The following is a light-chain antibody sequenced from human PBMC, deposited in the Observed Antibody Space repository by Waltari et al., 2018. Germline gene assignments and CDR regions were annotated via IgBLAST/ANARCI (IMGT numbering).Light chain of an antibody. J-gene: IGLJ1*01. CDR2: TNN. Sequence: QSVLTQSPSASATPGQHLSISCSGSHSNIGTNSVHWYQQVPGTAPKLLIHTNNQRPSGVPDRFSGSKSGTSASLAISGLRSEDEADYYCAAFDDTLGGHYVFGPGTKVTVL. CDR1: HSNIGTNS. CDR3: AAFDDTLGGHYV. V-gene: IGLV1-47*01.